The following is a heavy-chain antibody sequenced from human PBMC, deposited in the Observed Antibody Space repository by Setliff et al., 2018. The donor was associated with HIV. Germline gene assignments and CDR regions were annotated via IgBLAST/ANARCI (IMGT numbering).Heavy chain of an antibody. D-gene: IGHD1-1*01. Sequence: PGGSLRLSCAASGFTLSGYWMNWVRQAPGKGLEWVANIKQDGSEKYYIDSVKGRFTISRDNAKNSLYLQMNSLRAEDTALYYCARDLTLYKLWGQGTLVTVSS. CDR3: ARDLTLYKL. CDR1: GFTLSGYW. J-gene: IGHJ4*02. V-gene: IGHV3-7*03. CDR2: IKQDGSEK.